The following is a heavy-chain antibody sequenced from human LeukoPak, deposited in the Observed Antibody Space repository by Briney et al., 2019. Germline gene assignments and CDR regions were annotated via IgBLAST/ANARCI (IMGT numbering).Heavy chain of an antibody. D-gene: IGHD1-1*01. CDR2: IYYSGST. CDR3: ARDTRTGYYGMDV. CDR1: GGSISSGDYY. Sequence: SHTLSLTCTVSGGSISSGDYYWSWIRKPPGKGLEWIVYIYYSGSTYYHPSLKSRVTISVDTSKNQFSLKLSSVTAADTAVYYCARDTRTGYYGMDVWGQGTTVTVSS. V-gene: IGHV4-30-4*01. J-gene: IGHJ6*02.